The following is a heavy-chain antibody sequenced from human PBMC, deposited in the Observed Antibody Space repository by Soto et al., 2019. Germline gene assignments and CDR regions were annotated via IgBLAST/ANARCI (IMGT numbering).Heavy chain of an antibody. V-gene: IGHV3-30*18. CDR3: AKGRQVVAATVEFDY. D-gene: IGHD2-15*01. J-gene: IGHJ4*02. CDR2: ISYDGSNK. Sequence: PGGSLRLSCAASGFTFSSYGMHWVRQAPGKGLEWVAVISYDGSNKYYADSVKGRFTISRDNSKNTLYLQMNSLRAEDTAVYYCAKGRQVVAATVEFDYWGQGTLVTVSS. CDR1: GFTFSSYG.